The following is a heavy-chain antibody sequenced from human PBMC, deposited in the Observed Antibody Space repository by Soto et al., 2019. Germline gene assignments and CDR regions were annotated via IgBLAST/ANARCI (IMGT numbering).Heavy chain of an antibody. CDR1: GFTFSSYA. CDR2: ISYDGSNK. V-gene: IGHV3-30-3*01. D-gene: IGHD1-1*01. Sequence: QVQLVESGGGVVQPGRSLRLSCAASGFTFSSYAMHWVRQAPGKGLEWVAVISYDGSNKYYADSVKGRFTISRDNSKNTLYLQMNSLRAEDTAVYYCARVMEGYYYDGMDVWGQGTTVTVSS. J-gene: IGHJ6*02. CDR3: ARVMEGYYYDGMDV.